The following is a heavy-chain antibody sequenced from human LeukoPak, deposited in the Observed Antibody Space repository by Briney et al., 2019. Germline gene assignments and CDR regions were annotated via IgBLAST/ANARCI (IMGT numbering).Heavy chain of an antibody. CDR2: TSYDGSRE. Sequence: GGSLRLSCTISGVTLSSYGWHWVRQAPGKGLEWVTFTSYDGSREYYADSLKGRFTISRDDSKNTIYLQMNSLTTEDTVVYFCAKDSSRWAFDYWGQGTLVTVSS. CDR1: GVTLSSYG. V-gene: IGHV3-30*18. J-gene: IGHJ4*02. CDR3: AKDSSRWAFDY. D-gene: IGHD2-2*01.